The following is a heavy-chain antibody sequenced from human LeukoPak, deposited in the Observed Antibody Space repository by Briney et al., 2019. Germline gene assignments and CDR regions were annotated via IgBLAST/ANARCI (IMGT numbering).Heavy chain of an antibody. CDR2: IHYSGTT. CDR1: GGSISDDY. D-gene: IGHD3-3*01. J-gene: IGHJ1*01. V-gene: IGHV4-59*08. Sequence: SETLSLTCTVSGGSISDDYWSWLRQPPGKGLEWIAYIHYSGTTNYNPSLKSRVTISIDTSKKQFSLKVSSVNAADTAMYYCARHRSPLESFHHWGQGTLVTVSS. CDR3: ARHRSPLESFHH.